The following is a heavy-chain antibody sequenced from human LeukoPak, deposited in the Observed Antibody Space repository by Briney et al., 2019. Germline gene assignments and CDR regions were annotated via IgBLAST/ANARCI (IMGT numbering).Heavy chain of an antibody. D-gene: IGHD5-18*01. CDR2: INHSGST. V-gene: IGHV4-34*01. J-gene: IGHJ4*02. CDR1: GGSFSGYY. CDR3: ARGVTPNY. Sequence: PSETLSLTCAVYGGSFSGYYWSWIRQPPGKGLEWIGEINHSGSTNYNPSLKGRVTISVDTSKNQFSLKLSSVTAADTAVYYCARGVTPNYWGQGTLVTVSS.